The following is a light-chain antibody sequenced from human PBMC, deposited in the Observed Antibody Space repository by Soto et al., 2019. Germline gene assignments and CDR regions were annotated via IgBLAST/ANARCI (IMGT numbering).Light chain of an antibody. V-gene: IGKV3-11*01. Sequence: EIVLSQSPATLSLSPGERATLSCRATQRVNNYLAWYQQKPGQAPRLLIYDASNRATGMPARFSGSGSGTDFTLSISSLEPEHFAIYSCQQRSVWPGTFGQFTKVEIK. CDR1: QRVNNY. CDR2: DAS. CDR3: QQRSVWPGT. J-gene: IGKJ1*01.